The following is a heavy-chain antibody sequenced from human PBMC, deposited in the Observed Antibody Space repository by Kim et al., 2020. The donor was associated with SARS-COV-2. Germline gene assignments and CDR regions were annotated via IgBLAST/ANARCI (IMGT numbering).Heavy chain of an antibody. CDR1: RFTFSNYA. CDR3: VNGTSNDHFTGLDV. CDR2: ISAGGDRT. V-gene: IGHV3-23*01. J-gene: IGHJ6*02. D-gene: IGHD1-1*01. Sequence: GGSLRLSCAASRFTFSNYAITWVRQAPGKGLEWVSSISAGGDRTHYADSVNGRFTISRDNSTDTLYLQVDSLRAEDTALYYCVNGTSNDHFTGLDVWGLG.